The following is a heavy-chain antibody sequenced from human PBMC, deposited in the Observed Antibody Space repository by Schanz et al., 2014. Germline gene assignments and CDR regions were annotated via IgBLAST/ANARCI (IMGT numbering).Heavy chain of an antibody. D-gene: IGHD4-17*01. V-gene: IGHV3-30*03. CDR1: GFSLNTYG. Sequence: QAQLMESGGGVVQPGTSLILSCSVSGFSLNTYGIHWFRQPAGKGLEWVAAMSYDGSIKYYGDSVKGRFTISRDNSKNTLYLQMNSLRAEDTAVYYCARDGDRFYHNYYMDVWGKGTTVTVSS. J-gene: IGHJ6*03. CDR2: MSYDGSIK. CDR3: ARDGDRFYHNYYMDV.